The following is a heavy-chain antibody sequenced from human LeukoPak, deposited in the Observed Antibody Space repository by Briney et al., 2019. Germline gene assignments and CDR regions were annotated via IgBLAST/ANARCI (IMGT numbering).Heavy chain of an antibody. D-gene: IGHD6-19*01. CDR2: IYYSGGT. V-gene: IGHV4-39*01. CDR3: ARTPPSGFVAVAGTWRGNFDY. Sequence: SETLSLTCTVSGGSFSSNSYYWGWIRQPPGKGLEWIGGIYYSGGTYYNPSLKSRVTISVDTSKNQFSLKLSSVSAADTAVYYCARTPPSGFVAVAGTWRGNFDYWGQGTLVTVSS. CDR1: GGSFSSNSYY. J-gene: IGHJ4*02.